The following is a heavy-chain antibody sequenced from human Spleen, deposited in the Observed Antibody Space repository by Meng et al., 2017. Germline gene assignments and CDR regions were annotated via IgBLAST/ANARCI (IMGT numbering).Heavy chain of an antibody. D-gene: IGHD6-19*01. CDR2: IYHSGST. J-gene: IGHJ3*02. CDR1: GYSISSGYY. CDR3: AREGWFRGNLAFDI. Sequence: SETLSLTCTVSGYSISSGYYWGWIRQPPGKGLEWIGSIYHSGSTYYNPSLKSRVTISVDTSKNQFSLKLSSVTAADTAVYYCAREGWFRGNLAFDIWGQGTMVTVSS. V-gene: IGHV4-38-2*02.